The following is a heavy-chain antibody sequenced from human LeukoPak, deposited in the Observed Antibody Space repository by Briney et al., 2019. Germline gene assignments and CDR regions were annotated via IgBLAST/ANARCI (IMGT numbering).Heavy chain of an antibody. J-gene: IGHJ4*02. Sequence: GGSLRLSCAASGFTFSSYWMHWVRQAPGKGLVWVSRINSDGSSTSYADSVKGRFTISRDNAKNTLYLQMNSLRAEDTAVYYCXRDPRYSSGWTEPDYWGQGTLVTVSS. CDR3: XRDPRYSSGWTEPDY. CDR2: INSDGSST. D-gene: IGHD6-19*01. V-gene: IGHV3-74*01. CDR1: GFTFSSYW.